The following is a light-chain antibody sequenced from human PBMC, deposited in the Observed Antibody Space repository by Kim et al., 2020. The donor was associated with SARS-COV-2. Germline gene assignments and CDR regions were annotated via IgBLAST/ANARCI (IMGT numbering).Light chain of an antibody. CDR1: Y. Sequence: YAGWSRQKPGQAPVLVIYGKNTRPSGIPARFSGSTSGNTASLTITGAQAEDEADYYCTCRDSNHWVFGGGTQLTVL. V-gene: IGLV3-19*01. J-gene: IGLJ3*02. CDR3: TCRDSNHWV. CDR2: GKN.